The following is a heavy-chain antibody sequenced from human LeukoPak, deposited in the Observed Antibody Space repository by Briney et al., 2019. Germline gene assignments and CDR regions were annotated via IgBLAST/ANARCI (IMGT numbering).Heavy chain of an antibody. D-gene: IGHD2-2*01. CDR1: GYSISSGYY. Sequence: SETLSFTCTVSGYSISSGYYWGWIRQPPGKGLEWIGSIYNSGSTYYNPSLKSRVTISVDTSKNQFSLKLSSVTAADTAVYYCARVAPATYYMDVWGKGTTVTVSS. V-gene: IGHV4-38-2*02. CDR3: ARVAPATYYMDV. CDR2: IYNSGST. J-gene: IGHJ6*03.